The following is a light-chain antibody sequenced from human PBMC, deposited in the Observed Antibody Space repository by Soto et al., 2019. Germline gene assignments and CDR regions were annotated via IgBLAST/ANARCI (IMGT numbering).Light chain of an antibody. CDR2: AAS. J-gene: IGKJ1*01. CDR3: QQLNSYPWT. Sequence: DIQLTQSPSFLSASVGDRVTITCRASQAISSYLAWFQQRPGKAPKVLIYAASTLQSGVPSRFSGSGSGTEFTLTISSLPPEDFATYFCQQLNSYPWTFGQGTKVEIK. V-gene: IGKV1-9*01. CDR1: QAISSY.